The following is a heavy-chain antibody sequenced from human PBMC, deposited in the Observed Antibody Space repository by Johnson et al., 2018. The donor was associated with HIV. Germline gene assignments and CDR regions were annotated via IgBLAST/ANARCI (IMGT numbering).Heavy chain of an antibody. CDR1: GFTFSSYG. J-gene: IGHJ3*02. D-gene: IGHD6-19*01. CDR3: AKGHSIAVVEGDDAFDI. V-gene: IGHV3-30*02. CDR2: IRYDGTNK. Sequence: QVQLVESGGGVVQPGGSLRLSCAASGFTFSSYGMHWVRQAPGKGLAWVAFIRYDGTNKYYADSVTVRFTISRDNSKNTLYLQMNSLRAEDTAVYYCAKGHSIAVVEGDDAFDIWGQGTMVTVSS.